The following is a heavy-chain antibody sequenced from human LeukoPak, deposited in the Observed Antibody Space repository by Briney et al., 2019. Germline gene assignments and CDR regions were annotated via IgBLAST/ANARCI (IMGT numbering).Heavy chain of an antibody. J-gene: IGHJ5*02. CDR2: IYYSGST. CDR1: GGSISSYY. V-gene: IGHV4-59*01. Sequence: PSETLSLTCTVSGGSISSYYWSWIRQPPGKGLEWIGYIYYSGSTNYNPSLKSRVTVSVDTSKNQFSLELSSVTAADTAVYYCARGQTHDFWSGYYQNWFDPWGQGTLVTVSS. CDR3: ARGQTHDFWSGYYQNWFDP. D-gene: IGHD3-3*01.